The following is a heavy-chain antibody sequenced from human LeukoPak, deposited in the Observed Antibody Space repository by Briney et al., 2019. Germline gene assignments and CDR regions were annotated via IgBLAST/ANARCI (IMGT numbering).Heavy chain of an antibody. Sequence: GESLNFSCKASGSSFTCYGIGGRRPMPRQGLELRGIIYPVDSANSEILLFRRQVTISADKSINTAYLQWSSLKASDTAMYYCARRDILTGYPFDYWGQGTLVTVSS. V-gene: IGHV5-51*01. D-gene: IGHD3-9*01. CDR2: IYPVDSAN. J-gene: IGHJ4*02. CDR3: ARRDILTGYPFDY. CDR1: GSSFTCYG.